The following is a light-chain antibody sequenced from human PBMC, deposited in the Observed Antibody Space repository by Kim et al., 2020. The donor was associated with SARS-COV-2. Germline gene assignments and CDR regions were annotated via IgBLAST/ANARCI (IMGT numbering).Light chain of an antibody. Sequence: QSVLTQPASVSGSPGQSIAISCTGTSSDVGGYNYVSWYQQHPGKAPELMIYDVTTRPSGVSNRFSGSKSGNTASLTISGLQAEDEADYYCSSYTSGKTVIFGGGTQLTVL. CDR1: SSDVGGYNY. CDR2: DVT. V-gene: IGLV2-14*03. J-gene: IGLJ2*01. CDR3: SSYTSGKTVI.